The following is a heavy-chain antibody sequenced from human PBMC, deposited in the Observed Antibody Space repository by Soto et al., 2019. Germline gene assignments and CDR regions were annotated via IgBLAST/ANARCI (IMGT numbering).Heavy chain of an antibody. CDR3: AGTIAAAGRGYYGMDV. D-gene: IGHD6-13*01. Sequence: QVQLQESGPGLVKPSETLSLTCTVPGGSMRGYYWSWIRQSAGKGLVWIGRVYTSETTYYNPSLHGRVTLSLDTSKNQFSLNLCALTAAHTAVYYCAGTIAAAGRGYYGMDVWGQGTRFTVSS. CDR1: GGSMRGYY. CDR2: VYTSETT. V-gene: IGHV4-4*07. J-gene: IGHJ6*02.